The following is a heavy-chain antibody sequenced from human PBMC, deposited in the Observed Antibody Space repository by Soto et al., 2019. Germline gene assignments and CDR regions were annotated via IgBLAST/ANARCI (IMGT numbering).Heavy chain of an antibody. D-gene: IGHD5-18*01. CDR3: ASCGYSYGFYYYYGMDV. Sequence: GASVKVSFKASGGTFSSYAISWLRQAPGQGLEWMGGIIPIFGTANYAQKFQGRVTITADESTSTAYMELSSLRSEDTAVYYCASCGYSYGFYYYYGMDVWGQGTTVTVSS. CDR2: IIPIFGTA. CDR1: GGTFSSYA. V-gene: IGHV1-69*13. J-gene: IGHJ6*02.